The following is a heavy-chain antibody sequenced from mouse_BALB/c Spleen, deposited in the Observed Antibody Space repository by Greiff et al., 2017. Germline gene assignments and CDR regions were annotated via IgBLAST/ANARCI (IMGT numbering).Heavy chain of an antibody. CDR1: GFSFTSYG. V-gene: IGHV2-2*02. CDR2: IWSGGST. J-gene: IGHJ3*01. D-gene: IGHD3-2*01. CDR3: ARGGQLGPWFAY. Sequence: QVQLKESGPGLVQPSQSLSITCTVSGFSFTSYGVHWVRQSPGKGLEWLGEIWSGGSTDYNAAFISRLSISKDNTTSHVFFKMNRLQANDTAIYYSARGGQLGPWFAYWGQGTLVTVSA.